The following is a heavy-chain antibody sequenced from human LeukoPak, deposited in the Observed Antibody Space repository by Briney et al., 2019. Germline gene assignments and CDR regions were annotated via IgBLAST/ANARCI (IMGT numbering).Heavy chain of an antibody. Sequence: PGGSLRLSCAASGFTFSSYNMIWVRQAAGKGLEWVSSISGSSNFVYYADSVKGRFTLSRDNAKNSLYLQMNSLRAEDTAVYYCARGGCSGGSCSTQVYYYGMDVWGQGTTVTVSS. CDR2: ISGSSNFV. J-gene: IGHJ6*02. CDR3: ARGGCSGGSCSTQVYYYGMDV. CDR1: GFTFSSYN. V-gene: IGHV3-21*01. D-gene: IGHD2-15*01.